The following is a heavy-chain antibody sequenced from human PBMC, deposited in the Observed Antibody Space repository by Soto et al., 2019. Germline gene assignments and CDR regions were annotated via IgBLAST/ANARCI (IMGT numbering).Heavy chain of an antibody. D-gene: IGHD2-15*01. J-gene: IGHJ5*01. CDR3: AKIYRSCTYSNCYSRSPPDS. CDR2: VTNTGGIT. CDR1: GFTFTSYA. Sequence: EVQLLESGGGLVQPGGSLRLSCVASGFTFTSYAMTWVRQLPGKGLEWVSSVTNTGGITHYANSVKGRFTISSDNSKNTVYLQMNSLRAEDTAIYYCAKIYRSCTYSNCYSRSPPDSWGQGTPVTVSA. V-gene: IGHV3-23*01.